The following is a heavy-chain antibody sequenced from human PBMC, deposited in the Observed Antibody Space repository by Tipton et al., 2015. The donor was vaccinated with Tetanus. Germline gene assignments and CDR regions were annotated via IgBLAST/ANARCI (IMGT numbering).Heavy chain of an antibody. CDR1: GYSFTSYW. V-gene: IGHV5-51*01. Sequence: QSGAEVKKPGESLKISCKGSGYSFTSYWIGWVRQMPGKGLEWMGIIYPGDSDTRYSPSFQGQVTISADKSISTAYLQWSSLKASDTAMYYCARYYSNPVDYGDYVSLVRDAFDIWGQGTMVTVSS. D-gene: IGHD4-17*01. J-gene: IGHJ3*02. CDR3: ARYYSNPVDYGDYVSLVRDAFDI. CDR2: IYPGDSDT.